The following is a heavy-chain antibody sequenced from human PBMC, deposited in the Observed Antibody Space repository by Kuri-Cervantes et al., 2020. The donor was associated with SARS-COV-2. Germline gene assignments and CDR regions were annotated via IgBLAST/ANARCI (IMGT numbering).Heavy chain of an antibody. CDR2: IRYDGSIK. Sequence: GGSLRLSCAASGITFSTYDMHWVRQAPGKGLEWVARIRYDGSIKYYADLVKGRFTISRDNAKNSLYLQMSSLRAEDTAVYYCARDHQLLGSWGQGTLVTVSS. CDR1: GITFSTYD. V-gene: IGHV3-30*02. J-gene: IGHJ5*02. D-gene: IGHD2-2*01. CDR3: ARDHQLLGS.